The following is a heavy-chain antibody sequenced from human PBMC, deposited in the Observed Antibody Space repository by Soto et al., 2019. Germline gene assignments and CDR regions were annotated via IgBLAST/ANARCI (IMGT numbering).Heavy chain of an antibody. Sequence: QLLLQESGPGLVKSSETLSLTCSVSGGSISGSSYYWNWFRQSPGKGLGWIGSVDYSGTAYYNPSLKRRVTISVYTYNQFSLKLSYVTDADTAYYFCAIRPMAGPVAENAFDIWGQGKRVTLSS. CDR1: GGSISGSSYY. J-gene: IGHJ3*02. V-gene: IGHV4-39*01. CDR2: VDYSGTA. CDR3: AIRPMAGPVAENAFDI. D-gene: IGHD6-19*01.